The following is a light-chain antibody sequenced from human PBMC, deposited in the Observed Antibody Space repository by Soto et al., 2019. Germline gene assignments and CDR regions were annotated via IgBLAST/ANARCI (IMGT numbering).Light chain of an antibody. J-gene: IGKJ1*01. CDR3: QQYNNWPWT. CDR2: GTP. V-gene: IGKV3-15*01. CDR1: QSVRSN. Sequence: ILRTQSPATLSVSPGESVTLSCRASQSVRSNLAWHQQKPGQAPRLLIYGTPTRATGIPARFSGSGSGPEFTLTISSLQSEDFAVYYCQQYNNWPWTFGQGTKVEIK.